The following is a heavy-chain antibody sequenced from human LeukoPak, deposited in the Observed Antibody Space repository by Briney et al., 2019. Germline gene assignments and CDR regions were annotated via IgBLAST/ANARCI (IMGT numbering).Heavy chain of an antibody. CDR1: GFTFSDYY. J-gene: IGHJ4*02. D-gene: IGHD1-26*01. Sequence: PGGSLRLSCVASGFTFSDYYMSWIRQAPGKGLEWASYISSSGNTIYYADSVKGRFTISRNNAKNSLYLQMNSLRAEDTAVYYCARVAGGGALFYFDYWGQGTLVTVSS. CDR3: ARVAGGGALFYFDY. CDR2: ISSSGNTI. V-gene: IGHV3-11*01.